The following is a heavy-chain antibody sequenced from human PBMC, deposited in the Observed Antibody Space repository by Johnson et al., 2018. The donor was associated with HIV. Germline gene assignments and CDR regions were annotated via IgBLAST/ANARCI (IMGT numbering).Heavy chain of an antibody. CDR1: GFTFSSYA. Sequence: VQLVESGGGLVQPGGTLRLSCVASGFTFSSYAMNWVRHAPGKGLEWVSGISGSGGSRNYGDSMKGRFTISRDNFKNTLYLQMNSLRVEDTAVYYRARSGLFVLVVYAPDVFDIWGQGTMVTVSS. CDR2: ISGSGGSR. V-gene: IGHV3-23*04. D-gene: IGHD2-8*02. J-gene: IGHJ3*02. CDR3: ARSGLFVLVVYAPDVFDI.